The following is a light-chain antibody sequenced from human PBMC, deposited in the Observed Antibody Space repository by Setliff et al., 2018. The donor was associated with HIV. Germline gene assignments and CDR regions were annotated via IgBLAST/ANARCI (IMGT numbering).Light chain of an antibody. Sequence: DIQMTQSPSTLSASVGDRVTITCRASQSIRSWLAWYQLKPGNSPKVLIYKASSLETGVPSRFSGSGSGTEFTLSISSLQPDDFATYYCQQYNRYPYTFGQGTKVDIK. CDR1: QSIRSW. CDR2: KAS. J-gene: IGKJ2*01. CDR3: QQYNRYPYT. V-gene: IGKV1-5*03.